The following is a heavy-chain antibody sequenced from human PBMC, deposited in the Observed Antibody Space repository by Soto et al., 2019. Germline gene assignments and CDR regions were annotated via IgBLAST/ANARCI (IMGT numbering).Heavy chain of an antibody. J-gene: IGHJ4*02. Sequence: SETLSLTCTVSGGSISSSSYYWGWIRQPPGKGLEWIGSIYYSGSTYYNPSLKSRVTISVDTSKNQFSLKLSSVTAADTAVYYCARHLNHCSSTSCFRGLDYFDYWGQGTLVTVSS. CDR3: ARHLNHCSSTSCFRGLDYFDY. D-gene: IGHD2-2*01. CDR1: GGSISSSSYY. V-gene: IGHV4-39*01. CDR2: IYYSGST.